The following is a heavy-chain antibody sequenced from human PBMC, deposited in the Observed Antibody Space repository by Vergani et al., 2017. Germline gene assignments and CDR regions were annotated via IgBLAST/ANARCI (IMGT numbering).Heavy chain of an antibody. Sequence: QVQLVPSGAEVKKPGASVQVSCKASGYTFTSYGISWVRQAPGQGLEWMGWISAYNGNTNYAQKLQGRVTMTTDTSTSTAYMELRSLRSDDTAVYYCTKTTGRDGENWYFDLWGRGTLVTVSS. J-gene: IGHJ2*01. CDR3: TKTTGRDGENWYFDL. CDR1: GYTFTSYG. CDR2: ISAYNGNT. V-gene: IGHV1-18*04. D-gene: IGHD4-17*01.